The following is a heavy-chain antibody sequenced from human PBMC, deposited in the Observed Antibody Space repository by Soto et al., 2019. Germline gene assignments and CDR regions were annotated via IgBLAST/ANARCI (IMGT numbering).Heavy chain of an antibody. CDR1: GFTFSNAW. CDR3: TTGYCSGGSCYWGVLN. CDR2: IKSKTDGGTT. V-gene: IGHV3-15*01. J-gene: IGHJ4*02. D-gene: IGHD2-15*01. Sequence: GGSLRLSCAASGFTFSNAWMSWVRQAPGKGLEWVGRIKSKTDGGTTDYAAPVKGRFTISRDDSKNTLYLQMNSLKTEDTAVYYCTTGYCSGGSCYWGVLNWGQGTLVTVSS.